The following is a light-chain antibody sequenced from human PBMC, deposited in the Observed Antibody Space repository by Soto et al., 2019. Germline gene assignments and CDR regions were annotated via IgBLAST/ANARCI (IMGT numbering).Light chain of an antibody. CDR2: EVT. CDR1: SSDVGGHNY. J-gene: IGLJ1*01. CDR3: SSYSSSGTLFV. V-gene: IGLV2-14*01. Sequence: QSVLTQPASVSGSPGQSITVSCTGTSSDVGGHNYVSWFQQHPGQAPKLLIYEVTTRPSGVSTRFSGSKSGNTASPTISGLQAEDEADYHCSSYSSSGTLFVFGNGTKVTVL.